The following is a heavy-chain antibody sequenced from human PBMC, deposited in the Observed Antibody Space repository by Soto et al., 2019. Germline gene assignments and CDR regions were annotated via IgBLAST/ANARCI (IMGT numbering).Heavy chain of an antibody. V-gene: IGHV1-18*01. CDR3: ATQKRLYCSSTSCYGYGMDI. J-gene: IGHJ6*02. D-gene: IGHD2-2*01. CDR1: GYTFTSYG. Sequence: QVQLVQSGAEVKKPGASVKVSCKASGYTFTSYGISWVRQAPGQGLEWMGWISAYNGNTNYAQKLQGRVTMTTDTSTSTAYMELRSLRSDDTAVYYCATQKRLYCSSTSCYGYGMDIWGQGTTVTVSS. CDR2: ISAYNGNT.